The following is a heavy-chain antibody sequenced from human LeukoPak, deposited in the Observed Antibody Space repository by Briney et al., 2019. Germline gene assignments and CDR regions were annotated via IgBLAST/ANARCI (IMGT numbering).Heavy chain of an antibody. CDR2: IWYDGSNK. J-gene: IGHJ4*02. D-gene: IGHD5-18*01. Sequence: GGSLRLSCAASGFTFSSYGMHWVRQAPGKGLEWVAVIWYDGSNKYYADSVRGRFTISRDNSKNTLYLQMNSLRAEDTAVYYCARVRGYSYGHLDYWGQGTLVTVSS. CDR1: GFTFSSYG. CDR3: ARVRGYSYGHLDY. V-gene: IGHV3-33*01.